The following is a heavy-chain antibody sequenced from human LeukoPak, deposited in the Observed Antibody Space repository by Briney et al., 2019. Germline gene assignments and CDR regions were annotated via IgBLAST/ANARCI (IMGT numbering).Heavy chain of an antibody. J-gene: IGHJ3*02. Sequence: GGSLRLSCAASGFTFSTYSGNWIRQAPGKGLVWVSRINSDGSSTSYADSVKGRFTISRDNAKNTLYLQMNSLRAEDTAVYYCASLDAFDIWGQGTMVTVSS. CDR1: GFTFSTYS. V-gene: IGHV3-74*01. CDR2: INSDGSST. CDR3: ASLDAFDI.